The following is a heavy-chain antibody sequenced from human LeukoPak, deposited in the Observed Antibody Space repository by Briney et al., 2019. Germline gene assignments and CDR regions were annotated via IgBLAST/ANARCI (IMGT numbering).Heavy chain of an antibody. V-gene: IGHV3-48*01. CDR1: GFTFSSYS. J-gene: IGHJ5*02. CDR2: ISSSSSTI. CDR3: ARDPDLVAVAGTVFP. Sequence: PGGSLRLSCAASGFTFSSYSMNWVRQAPGKGLEWVSYISSSSSTIYYADSVKGRFTISRDNAKNSLYLQMNSLRAEDTAVYYCARDPDLVAVAGTVFPWGQGTLVTVSS. D-gene: IGHD6-19*01.